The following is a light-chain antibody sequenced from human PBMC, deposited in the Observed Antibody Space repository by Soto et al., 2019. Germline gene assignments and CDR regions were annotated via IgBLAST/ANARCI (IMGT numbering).Light chain of an antibody. J-gene: IGKJ2*01. CDR1: QDISNY. Sequence: DIQMTQSPSSLSASVGDRVTITCQASQDISNYLNWYQQKPGKAPKLLIYDASNLQTGVPSRFSGRGSGTDFTLTISSLQPEDIAAYYCQQYDYLPYTFGQGTKLEIK. V-gene: IGKV1-33*01. CDR3: QQYDYLPYT. CDR2: DAS.